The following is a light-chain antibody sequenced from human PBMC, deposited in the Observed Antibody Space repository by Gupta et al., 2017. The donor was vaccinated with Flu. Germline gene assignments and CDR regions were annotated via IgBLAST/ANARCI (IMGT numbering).Light chain of an antibody. CDR2: DAS. Sequence: EGAPLPCRASKTVSTYLMGYQQKPGQAPRLLIYDASNRDTGVPARFSGSGSGTDFTLPISSLEPEDSAVYYCQQRGNWPPVTFGQGTRLEIK. CDR3: QQRGNWPPVT. J-gene: IGKJ5*01. V-gene: IGKV3-11*01. CDR1: KTVSTY.